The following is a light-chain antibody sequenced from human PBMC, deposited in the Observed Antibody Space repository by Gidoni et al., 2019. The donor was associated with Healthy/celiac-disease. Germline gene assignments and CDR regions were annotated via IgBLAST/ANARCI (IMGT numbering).Light chain of an antibody. V-gene: IGKV4-1*01. J-gene: IGKJ2*01. CDR1: QSVLYSSNNKNY. CDR2: WAS. Sequence: DIVMTKSPDSLAVSLGERATINCQSSQSVLYSSNNKNYLAWYQQKPGQPPKLLIYWASTRASGVPDRFSGSGSGTDFTLTISSLQAEDVAVYYCQQYYSTLYTFGQGTKLEIK. CDR3: QQYYSTLYT.